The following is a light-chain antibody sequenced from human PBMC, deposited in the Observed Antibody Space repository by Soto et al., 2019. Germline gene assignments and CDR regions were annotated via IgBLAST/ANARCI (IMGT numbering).Light chain of an antibody. V-gene: IGKV1-5*03. Sequence: DVHVTQSPSTLSASVGDRVAITCRASQSIDNLLVWYQQKPGKAPKLLIYKASKLESGVPSGFSGSGSGTDFTLTINSRQPYDFATYYCQQYYSYPWTFGQGTKVEIK. CDR3: QQYYSYPWT. CDR1: QSIDNL. CDR2: KAS. J-gene: IGKJ1*01.